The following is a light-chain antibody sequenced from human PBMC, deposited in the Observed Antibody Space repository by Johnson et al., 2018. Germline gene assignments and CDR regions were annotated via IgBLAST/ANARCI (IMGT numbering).Light chain of an antibody. V-gene: IGLV1-51*02. Sequence: QSVLTQPPSVSAAPGQKVTISCSGSSSNIGNNYVSWYQQLPGTAPKLLIYENNKRPSGIPDRFSGSKSGTSATLGITGLQTGDEADYYFGTWDSSLSAGTVFGTGPKVTVL. CDR2: ENN. J-gene: IGLJ1*01. CDR1: SSNIGNNY. CDR3: GTWDSSLSAGTV.